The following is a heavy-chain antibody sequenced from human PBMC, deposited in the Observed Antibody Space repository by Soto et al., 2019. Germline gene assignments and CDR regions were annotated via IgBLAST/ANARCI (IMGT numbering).Heavy chain of an antibody. J-gene: IGHJ4*02. CDR1: GGSISSYY. CDR2: IYYSGST. Sequence: PSETLSLTCTVSGGSISSYYWSWFRQPPGKGLEWIGYIYYSGSTNYNPSLKSRVTISVDTSKNQFSLKLSSVTAADTAVYYCARRFKKATAFDYWGQGTLGTVS. CDR3: ARRFKKATAFDY. D-gene: IGHD6-13*01. V-gene: IGHV4-59*08.